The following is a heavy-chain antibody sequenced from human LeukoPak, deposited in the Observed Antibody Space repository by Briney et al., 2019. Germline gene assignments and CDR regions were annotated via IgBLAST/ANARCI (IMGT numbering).Heavy chain of an antibody. CDR3: ARDNSSGYDY. Sequence: ASVKVSCKASGYNFRDYYMHWVRQAPGQGLEWLGWINAGNGNTKYSQKFQGRVTITRDTSASTAYMELSSLRSEDTAVYYCARDNSSGYDYWGQGTLVTVSS. CDR1: GYNFRDYY. V-gene: IGHV1-3*01. CDR2: INAGNGNT. D-gene: IGHD3-22*01. J-gene: IGHJ4*02.